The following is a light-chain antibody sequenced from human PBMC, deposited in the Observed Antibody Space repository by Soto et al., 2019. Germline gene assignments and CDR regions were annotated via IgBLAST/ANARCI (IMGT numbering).Light chain of an antibody. CDR3: QQYDNLPLT. CDR2: DAS. Sequence: DIQMTQSPSSLSASVGDRVTITCQSSKDISNYLNWYQQKPGKAPKLLIYDASNLETGVPSRFSGSGSGTDFNFTISSLQPEDIATYYCQQYDNLPLTFGGGTKVDIK. J-gene: IGKJ4*01. V-gene: IGKV1-33*01. CDR1: KDISNY.